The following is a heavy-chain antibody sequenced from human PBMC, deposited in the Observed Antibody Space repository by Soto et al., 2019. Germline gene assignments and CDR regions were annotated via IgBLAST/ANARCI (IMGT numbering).Heavy chain of an antibody. CDR1: GGSISSGGYY. D-gene: IGHD4-17*01. CDR3: AREMTTAAYYFDF. CDR2: IYHSGST. Sequence: SETLSLTCTVSGGSISSGGYYWSWIRQHPGKGLEWIGYIYHSGSTFYNPSLRSRVTLSLDTSKNQFSLKLSSVNAADTAIYYCAREMTTAAYYFDFWGQGTLVTVSS. V-gene: IGHV4-31*03. J-gene: IGHJ4*02.